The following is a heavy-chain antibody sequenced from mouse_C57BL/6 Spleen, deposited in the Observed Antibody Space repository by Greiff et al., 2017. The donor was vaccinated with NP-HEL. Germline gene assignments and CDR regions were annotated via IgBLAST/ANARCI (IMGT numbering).Heavy chain of an antibody. CDR1: GYAFSSYW. CDR2: IYPGDGDT. V-gene: IGHV1-80*01. CDR3: ARSGGSSYWYFDV. D-gene: IGHD1-1*01. J-gene: IGHJ1*03. Sequence: VQLQQSGAELVKPGASVKISCKASGYAFSSYWMNWVKQRPGKGLEWIGQIYPGDGDTNYNGKFKGKATLTADKSSSTAYMQLSSLTSEDSAVYFCARSGGSSYWYFDVWGTGTTVTVSS.